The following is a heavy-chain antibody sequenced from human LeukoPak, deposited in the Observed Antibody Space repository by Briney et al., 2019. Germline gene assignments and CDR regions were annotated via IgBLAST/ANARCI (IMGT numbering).Heavy chain of an antibody. D-gene: IGHD6-19*01. CDR1: GFTFDDYA. J-gene: IGHJ4*02. Sequence: GGSLRLSCAASGFTFDDYAMHWVRQAPGKGLEWVSGISWNSGSIGYADSVKGRFTISRDNAKNSLYLQMNSLRAEDTAVYYCARVPDRIAVAGTSYWGQGTLVTVSS. CDR2: ISWNSGSI. V-gene: IGHV3-9*01. CDR3: ARVPDRIAVAGTSY.